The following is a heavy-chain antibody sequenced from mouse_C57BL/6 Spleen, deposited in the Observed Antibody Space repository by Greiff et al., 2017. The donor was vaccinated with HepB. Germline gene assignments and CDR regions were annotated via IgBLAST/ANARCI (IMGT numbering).Heavy chain of an antibody. CDR2: IYPRDGST. Sequence: VQRVESGPELVKPGASVKLSCKASGYTFTSYDINWVKQRPGQGLEWIGWIYPRDGSTKYNEKFKGKATLTVDTSSSTAYMELHSLTSEDSAVYFCARRPFITTVDWYFDVWGTGTTVTVSS. CDR3: ARRPFITTVDWYFDV. CDR1: GYTFTSYD. V-gene: IGHV1-85*01. D-gene: IGHD1-1*01. J-gene: IGHJ1*03.